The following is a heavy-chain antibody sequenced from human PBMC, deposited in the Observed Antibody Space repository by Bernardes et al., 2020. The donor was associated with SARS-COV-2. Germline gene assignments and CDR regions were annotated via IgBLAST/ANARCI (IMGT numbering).Heavy chain of an antibody. CDR1: GYTFTSYD. Sequence: ASVKVSCKASGYTFTSYDINWVRRAPGQGLEWMGWIDPNSGGTNYAQNFQGRVIMTRDTSISTAYLELSRLRSDDTALYYCARERWNTAGPYYYGMDVWGQGTTVTVSS. D-gene: IGHD5-18*01. CDR2: IDPNSGGT. CDR3: ARERWNTAGPYYYGMDV. J-gene: IGHJ6*02. V-gene: IGHV1-2*02.